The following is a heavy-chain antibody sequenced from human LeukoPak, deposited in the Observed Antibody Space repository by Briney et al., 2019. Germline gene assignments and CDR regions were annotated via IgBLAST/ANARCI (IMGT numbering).Heavy chain of an antibody. V-gene: IGHV1-18*01. CDR2: ISTYTGNT. CDR1: GYTFNSYG. D-gene: IGHD3-10*01. J-gene: IGHJ6*03. Sequence: ASVKVSCKASGYTFNSYGISWVRQAPGQGLEWMGWISTYTGNTNYAQTLQGRVTMTTDTSTSTAYMELWSLRSDDTAVYYCARRSGYNYYYMDVWGKGTTVTVSS. CDR3: ARRSGYNYYYMDV.